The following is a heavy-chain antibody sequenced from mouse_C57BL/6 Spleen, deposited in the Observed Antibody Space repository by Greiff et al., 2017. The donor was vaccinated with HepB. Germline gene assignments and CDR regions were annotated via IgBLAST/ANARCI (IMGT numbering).Heavy chain of an antibody. V-gene: IGHV1-15*01. CDR2: IDPETGGT. D-gene: IGHD2-12*01. CDR3: TRGGDNYSWFAY. CDR1: GYTFTDYE. J-gene: IGHJ3*01. Sequence: QVQLQQSGAELVRPGASVTLSCKASGYTFTDYEMHWVKQTPVHGLEWIGAIDPETGGTAYNQKFKGKAILTADKSSSTAYMELRSLTSEDSAVYYCTRGGDNYSWFAYWGQGTLVTVSA.